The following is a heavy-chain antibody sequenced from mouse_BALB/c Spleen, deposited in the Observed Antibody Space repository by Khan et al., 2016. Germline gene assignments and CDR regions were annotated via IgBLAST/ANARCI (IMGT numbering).Heavy chain of an antibody. V-gene: IGHV3-2*02. CDR1: GYSITSDCA. CDR3: ARGKDGFFAWFAY. D-gene: IGHD2-3*01. Sequence: EVQLQESGLGLVKPSQSLSLTCTVTGYSITSDCAWSWIRQFPGNKLEWLGYISYSGYTSYNPSLKSRISITRDTSKNQFFLQLNSVTTEDTATYYCARGKDGFFAWFAYWGEGTLVTVAA. J-gene: IGHJ3*01. CDR2: ISYSGYT.